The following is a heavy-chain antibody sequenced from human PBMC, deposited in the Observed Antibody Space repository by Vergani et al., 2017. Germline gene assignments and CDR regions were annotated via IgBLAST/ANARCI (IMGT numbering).Heavy chain of an antibody. V-gene: IGHV1-2*02. J-gene: IGHJ4*02. CDR3: ARDMTAYQYYYDSSGYYDY. CDR1: GYTFTGYY. Sequence: QVQPVQSGAEVKKPGASVKVSFKASGYTFTGYYMHWVRQAPGQGLEWMGWINPNSGGTNYAQKFQGRVTMTWDTSISTAYMELSRLRSDDTAVYYCARDMTAYQYYYDSSGYYDYWGQGTLVTVSS. CDR2: INPNSGGT. D-gene: IGHD3-22*01.